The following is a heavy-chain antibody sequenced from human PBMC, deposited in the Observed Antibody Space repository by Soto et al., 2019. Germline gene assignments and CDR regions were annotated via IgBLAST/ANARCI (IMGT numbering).Heavy chain of an antibody. CDR2: IWHDGSEK. Sequence: GGSLRLSCAASGFIFSNYGMHWVRQAPGKGLEWVAVIWHDGSEKYHGDSVKGRFTISRDNSMNTLYLQMNSLRAEDTAVYYGSKDQRMPDDPFYCWGQGRMVTV. CDR3: SKDQRMPDDPFYC. CDR1: GFIFSNYG. D-gene: IGHD2-2*01. V-gene: IGHV3-33*06. J-gene: IGHJ3*01.